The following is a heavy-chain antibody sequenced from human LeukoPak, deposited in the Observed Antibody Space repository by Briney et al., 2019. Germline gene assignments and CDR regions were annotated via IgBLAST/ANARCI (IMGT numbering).Heavy chain of an antibody. D-gene: IGHD3-16*01. CDR1: GGSFSGYY. V-gene: IGHV4-34*01. J-gene: IGHJ3*02. Sequence: PSETLSLTCAVYGGSFSGYYWSWIRQPPGKGLEWIGESNHSGSTNYNPSLKSRVTISVDTSKNQFSLKLSSVTAADTAVYYCARHWGAFDIWGQGTMVTVSS. CDR2: SNHSGST. CDR3: ARHWGAFDI.